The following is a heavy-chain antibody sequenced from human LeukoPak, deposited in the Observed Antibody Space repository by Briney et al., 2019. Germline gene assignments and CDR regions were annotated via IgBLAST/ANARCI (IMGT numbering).Heavy chain of an antibody. CDR2: ISSSSIYI. CDR3: ARDQTTYLTTTEYKWFDP. CDR1: GFTFSTYS. Sequence: GGSLTLSCAASGFTFSTYSMNWVRQAPGKGLEWVASISSSSIYIHYADSVKGRFTISRDNAKNSLYLQMNSLRAEDTAVYYCARDQTTYLTTTEYKWFDPWGQGTLVTVSS. D-gene: IGHD1-1*01. V-gene: IGHV3-21*01. J-gene: IGHJ5*02.